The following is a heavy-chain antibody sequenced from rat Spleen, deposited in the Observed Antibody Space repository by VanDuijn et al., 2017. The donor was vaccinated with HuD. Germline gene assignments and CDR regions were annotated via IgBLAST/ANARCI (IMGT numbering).Heavy chain of an antibody. CDR3: ARQPYLGEVDY. Sequence: EVQLVESGGGLVQPGRSLKLSCAASGFTFSDYAMAWVRQAPKKGLEWVATIIYDGSSTYYRDSVKGRFTISRDNAKSTLYLQMDSLRSEDTATYYCARQPYLGEVDYWGQGVMVTVSS. D-gene: IGHD5-1*01. CDR2: IIYDGSST. CDR1: GFTFSDYA. J-gene: IGHJ2*01. V-gene: IGHV5-17*01.